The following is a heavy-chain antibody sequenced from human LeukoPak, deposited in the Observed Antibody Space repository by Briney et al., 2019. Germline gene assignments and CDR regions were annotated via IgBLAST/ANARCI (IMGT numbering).Heavy chain of an antibody. CDR2: ISSSSSYI. V-gene: IGHV3-21*01. CDR3: ARDRSGSYAAFDI. J-gene: IGHJ3*02. D-gene: IGHD1-26*01. Sequence: GGSLRLSCAASGFTFSSYSMNWVRQAPGKGLEWVSSISSSSSYIYYADSVKGRFTISRDNAKNSLYLQMNSLRAEDTAVYYCARDRSGSYAAFDIWGQGTMVAVSS. CDR1: GFTFSSYS.